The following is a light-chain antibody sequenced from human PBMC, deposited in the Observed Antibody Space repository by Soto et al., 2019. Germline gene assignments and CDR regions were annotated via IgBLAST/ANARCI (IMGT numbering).Light chain of an antibody. CDR1: QSISVW. CDR3: QQYHSFSRT. J-gene: IGKJ1*01. Sequence: DIPMTQSPSTLSASVGGRVTITCRASQSISVWLAWYQQKPGKAPKPLIYKASSLESGVPSRFSGSGSGTEFTLTISSLQPDDFATYFCQQYHSFSRTFGPGNRVEIK. CDR2: KAS. V-gene: IGKV1-5*03.